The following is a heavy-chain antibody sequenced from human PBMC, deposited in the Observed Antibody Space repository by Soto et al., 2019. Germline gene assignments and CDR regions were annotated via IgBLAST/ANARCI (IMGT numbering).Heavy chain of an antibody. D-gene: IGHD5-18*01. J-gene: IGHJ6*04. CDR2: INHSGIT. CDR1: GGSFSGYY. CDR3: ARGRGYSYGYKYYYGMDV. V-gene: IGHV4-34*01. Sequence: SETLSLTCAVYGGSFSGYYWSWIRQPPGKGLEWIGEINHSGITNYNPSLKSRVTISVDTSKNQFSLKLSSVTAADTAVYYCARGRGYSYGYKYYYGMDVWGKGTTV.